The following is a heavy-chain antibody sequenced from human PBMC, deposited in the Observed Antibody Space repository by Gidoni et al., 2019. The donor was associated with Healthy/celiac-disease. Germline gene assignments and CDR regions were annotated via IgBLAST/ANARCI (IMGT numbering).Heavy chain of an antibody. CDR3: AGANGYSYDYYYYGMDV. Sequence: QVQLQESGPGLVKPSGTLSLTCAVSGGSISSSNWWRWVRQPPGKGLEWIGEIYPSGSTNHNPSLKSRVTISVDKSKNQFSLKLSSVTAADTAVYYCAGANGYSYDYYYYGMDVWGQGTTVTVSS. CDR1: GGSISSSNW. J-gene: IGHJ6*02. V-gene: IGHV4-4*02. D-gene: IGHD5-18*01. CDR2: IYPSGST.